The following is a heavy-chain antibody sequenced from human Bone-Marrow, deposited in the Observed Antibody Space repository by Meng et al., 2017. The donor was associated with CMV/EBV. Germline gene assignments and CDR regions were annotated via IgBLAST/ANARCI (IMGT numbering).Heavy chain of an antibody. CDR1: GYTFTGYY. CDR2: ISSTSGYI. V-gene: IGHV3-21*01. Sequence: SCKASGYTFTGYYMHWVRQAPGKGLEWVSSISSTSGYIYYSDSLKGRFTISRDNAKNSLNLQMNSLRAEDTAVYYCARLIYYDFSSGYHYGMDVWGQGTTVTVSS. J-gene: IGHJ6*02. CDR3: ARLIYYDFSSGYHYGMDV. D-gene: IGHD3-3*01.